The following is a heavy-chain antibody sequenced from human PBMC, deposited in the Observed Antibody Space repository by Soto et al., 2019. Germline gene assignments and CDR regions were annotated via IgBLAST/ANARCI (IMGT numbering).Heavy chain of an antibody. J-gene: IGHJ3*02. D-gene: IGHD3-10*02. CDR3: ARLFGGDSGSHADEFDI. Sequence: QVQLVESGGDVVQPGRSLRLSCAGSGFSFSRFAIHWVRQAPGKGLEWVAVITYDGRNQYYADSVKGRFTVSRDNSRSTVYLQMSNLRSEDTAIYFCARLFGGDSGSHADEFDIWGQGTMVPVSS. CDR2: ITYDGRNQ. V-gene: IGHV3-30*04. CDR1: GFSFSRFA.